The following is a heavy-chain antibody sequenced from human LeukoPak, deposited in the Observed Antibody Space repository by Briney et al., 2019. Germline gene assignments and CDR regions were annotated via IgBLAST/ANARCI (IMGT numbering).Heavy chain of an antibody. J-gene: IGHJ4*02. CDR3: ARDCSGGSCHSDY. CDR1: GGTFSSYA. Sequence: SVKVSCKASGGTFSSYAISWVRQAPGQGPEWMGRIIPILGIANYAQKFQGRVTITADKSTSTAYMELSSLRSEDTAAYYCARDCSGGSCHSDYWGQGTLVTVSS. CDR2: IIPILGIA. D-gene: IGHD2-15*01. V-gene: IGHV1-69*04.